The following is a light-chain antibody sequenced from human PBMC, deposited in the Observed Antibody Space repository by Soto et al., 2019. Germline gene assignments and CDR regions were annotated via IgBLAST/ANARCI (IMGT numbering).Light chain of an antibody. J-gene: IGLJ2*01. CDR1: SSDVGGYNY. Sequence: SVLTHPLSVSWSPGHSVTISCTGTSSDVGGYNYVSWYQQHPGKAPKLMIYDVSKRPSGVPDRFSGSKSGNTASLTISGLQAEDEADYYCCSYAGSYTLVVFGGGTKVTVL. CDR3: CSYAGSYTLVV. CDR2: DVS. V-gene: IGLV2-11*01.